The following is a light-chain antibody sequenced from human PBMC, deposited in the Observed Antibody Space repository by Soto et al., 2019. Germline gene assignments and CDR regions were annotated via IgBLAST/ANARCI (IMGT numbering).Light chain of an antibody. CDR2: HAS. CDR3: QQYNNWPPIT. J-gene: IGKJ5*01. V-gene: IGKV3-15*01. Sequence: EIVMTQSPATLSVSPGERATLSCRASQSISSSLAWYQQKPGQAPRLLIYHASTRAIGIPARFSGSGSGTEFTLTISSLQSEDFAVYFCQQYNNWPPITFGQGTRLEIK. CDR1: QSISSS.